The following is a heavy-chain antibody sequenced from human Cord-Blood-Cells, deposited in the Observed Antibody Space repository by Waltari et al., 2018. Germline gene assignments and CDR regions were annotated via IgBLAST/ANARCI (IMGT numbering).Heavy chain of an antibody. Sequence: QLQLQESGPGLVKPSEPLSPTSTVSGAPIISSSYYWGWIRQPPGKGLDWIGSIYYSGSTYYNPSLKSRVTISVDTSKNQFSLKLSSVTAADTAVYYCARVTDGITIFGVVIDYWGQGTLVTVSS. CDR3: ARVTDGITIFGVVIDY. J-gene: IGHJ4*02. CDR1: GAPIISSSYY. V-gene: IGHV4-39*01. D-gene: IGHD3-3*01. CDR2: IYYSGST.